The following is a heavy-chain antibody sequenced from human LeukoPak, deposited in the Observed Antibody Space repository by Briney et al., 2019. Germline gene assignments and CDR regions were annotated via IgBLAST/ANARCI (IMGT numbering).Heavy chain of an antibody. CDR2: IKQDGSEK. CDR3: TSSGYIYVGY. V-gene: IGHV3-7*01. D-gene: IGHD5-18*01. Sequence: GGSLRLSCAASGFTFSSYYMSWVRQAPGKGLEWVANIKQDGSEKYYADSVQGRFTISRDNAKNSLYLQMNSLRAEDTAVYYCTSSGYIYVGYWGQGTLVTVSS. J-gene: IGHJ4*02. CDR1: GFTFSSYY.